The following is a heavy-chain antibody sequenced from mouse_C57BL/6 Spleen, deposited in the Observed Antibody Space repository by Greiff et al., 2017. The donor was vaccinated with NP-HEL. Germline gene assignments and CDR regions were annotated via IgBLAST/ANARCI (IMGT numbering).Heavy chain of an antibody. V-gene: IGHV1-82*01. CDR1: GFAFSSSW. CDR3: ADYDYDEDYFDY. D-gene: IGHD2-4*01. J-gene: IGHJ2*01. CDR2: IYPGDGGT. Sequence: QVQLQQSGPELVKPGASVKISCKASGFAFSSSWMNWVKQRPGKGLEWIGRIYPGDGGTNYNGKFKGQVTLTADKSYSTAYIQPSSLTSEDSAVYFSADYDYDEDYFDYWGQGTTLTVSS.